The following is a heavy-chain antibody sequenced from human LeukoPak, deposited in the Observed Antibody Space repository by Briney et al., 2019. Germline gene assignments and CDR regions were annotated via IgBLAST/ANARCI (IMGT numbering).Heavy chain of an antibody. CDR2: LTGSGTTT. J-gene: IGHJ4*02. V-gene: IGHV3-23*01. D-gene: IGHD1-1*01. CDR1: GFTFSSYS. CDR3: AKDTKLERSFDF. Sequence: GGSLRLSCAASGFTFSSYSMNWVRQAPGEGLEWVSALTGSGTTTYYAASVKGRFTISRDNSKNTLFLQMNSLRAEDTAVYYCAKDTKLERSFDFWGQGTLVTVSS.